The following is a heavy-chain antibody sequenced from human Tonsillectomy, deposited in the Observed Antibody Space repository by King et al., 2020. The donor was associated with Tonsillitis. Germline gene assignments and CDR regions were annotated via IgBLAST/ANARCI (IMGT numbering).Heavy chain of an antibody. CDR3: ARGGHVLSGSWAPYYYFGMDF. CDR2: ISFDGSNK. V-gene: IGHV3-30-3*01. D-gene: IGHD6-13*01. Sequence: VQLVESGGGVVQPGRSLRLSCAASGFTFSDYAMHWVRQTPGKGLEWGAVISFDGSNKYYADFWTGRFTISRDNSKNTRYLQMNSLRADDTAVYYCARGGHVLSGSWAPYYYFGMDFWGQGTTVTVSS. CDR1: GFTFSDYA. J-gene: IGHJ6*02.